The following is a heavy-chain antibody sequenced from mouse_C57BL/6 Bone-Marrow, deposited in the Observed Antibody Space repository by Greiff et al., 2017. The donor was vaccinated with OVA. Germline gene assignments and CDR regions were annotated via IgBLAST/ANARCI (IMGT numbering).Heavy chain of an antibody. Sequence: EVQLLESGPGLVKPSQSLSLTCSVTGYSITSGYYWNWIRQFPGNKLEWMGYISYDGSNNYNPSLKNRISITRDTSKNQFFLKLNSVTTEDTATYYCARGGAMDYWGQGTSVTVSS. CDR3: ARGGAMDY. CDR1: GYSITSGYY. V-gene: IGHV3-6*01. CDR2: ISYDGSN. J-gene: IGHJ4*01.